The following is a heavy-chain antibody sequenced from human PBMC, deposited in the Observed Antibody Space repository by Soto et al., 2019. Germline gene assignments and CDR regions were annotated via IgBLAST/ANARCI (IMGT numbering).Heavy chain of an antibody. Sequence: EVQLVESGGGLVKPGGSLRLSGAASGFTFSSYSMNWVRQAPGKGLEWVSSISSSSSYIYYADSVKGRFTISRDNAKNSLYLQMNSLRAEDTAVYYCARDLLSGYYGMDVWGQGTTVTVSS. CDR1: GFTFSSYS. J-gene: IGHJ6*02. CDR2: ISSSSSYI. D-gene: IGHD3-10*01. CDR3: ARDLLSGYYGMDV. V-gene: IGHV3-21*01.